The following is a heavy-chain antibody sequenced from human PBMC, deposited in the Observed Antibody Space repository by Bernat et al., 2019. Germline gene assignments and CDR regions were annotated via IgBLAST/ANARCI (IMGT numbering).Heavy chain of an antibody. CDR2: ISSDGGST. D-gene: IGHD5-12*01. V-gene: IGHV3-64*01. CDR3: ARRRGGYDS. J-gene: IGHJ4*02. Sequence: EVQLVESGGGLVQPGGSLRLSCAASGFTFSTYPMHWVRQAPGKGLEYVSAISSDGGSTYYANSVKGRFTISRDNSRNTLYLQMGSLRPEDMAVYYCARRRGGYDSWGQGTLVTGSS. CDR1: GFTFSTYP.